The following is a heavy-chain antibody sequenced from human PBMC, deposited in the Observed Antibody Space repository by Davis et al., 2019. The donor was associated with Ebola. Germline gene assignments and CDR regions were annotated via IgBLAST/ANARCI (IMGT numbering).Heavy chain of an antibody. V-gene: IGHV3-23*01. D-gene: IGHD4-17*01. CDR2: ISGSGGRT. CDR3: AKVSGDYVADFDY. CDR1: GFTFSSYA. Sequence: PGGSLRLSCAASGFTFSSYAMSWVRQAPGKGLEWVSVISGSGGRTYYADSVKGRFTISRDNSTNMLYLQMNSLRAEDTAVYYCAKVSGDYVADFDYWGHGTLVTVSS. J-gene: IGHJ4*01.